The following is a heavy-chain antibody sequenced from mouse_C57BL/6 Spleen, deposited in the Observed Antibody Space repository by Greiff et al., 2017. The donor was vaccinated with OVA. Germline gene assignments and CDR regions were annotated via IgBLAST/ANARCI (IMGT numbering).Heavy chain of an antibody. CDR2: IDPETGGT. V-gene: IGHV1-15*01. CDR1: GYTFTDYE. Sequence: QVHVKQSGAELVRPGASVTLSCKASGYTFTDYEMHWVKQTPVHGLEWIGAIDPETGGTAYNQKFKGKAILTADKSSSTAYMELRSLTSEDSAVYDCTREGGVRRRTGAMDYWGQGTSVTVSA. CDR3: TREGGVRRRTGAMDY. D-gene: IGHD2-14*01. J-gene: IGHJ4*01.